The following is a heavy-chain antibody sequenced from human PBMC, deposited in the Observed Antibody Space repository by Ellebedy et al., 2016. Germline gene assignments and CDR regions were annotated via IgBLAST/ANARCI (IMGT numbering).Heavy chain of an antibody. CDR1: GGSISSSSYY. CDR3: ARDPRPYLRYGHYDC. J-gene: IGHJ4*02. CDR2: IHYSGST. Sequence: SETLSLTCTVSGGSISSSSYYWGWTRQPPGTGLDWIGSIHYSGSTYYNPSLKSRVTISVDTSKNQFSLKLSFVTAADTAVYYCARDPRPYLRYGHYDCWGQGTLVTVSS. V-gene: IGHV4-39*02. D-gene: IGHD3-9*01.